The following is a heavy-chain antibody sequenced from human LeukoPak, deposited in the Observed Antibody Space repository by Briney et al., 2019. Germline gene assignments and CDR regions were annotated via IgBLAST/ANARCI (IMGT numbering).Heavy chain of an antibody. CDR2: INHSGST. D-gene: IGHD2-2*01. CDR3: ARAGDIVVAPAAPQNYYYGMDV. Sequence: PSETLSLTCAVYGGSFSGYYWSWIRQPPGKGLEWIGEINHSGSTNYNPSLKSRVTISVDTSKNQFSLKLSSVTAADTAVYYCARAGDIVVAPAAPQNYYYGMDVWGQGTTVTVSS. J-gene: IGHJ6*02. CDR1: GGSFSGYY. V-gene: IGHV4-34*01.